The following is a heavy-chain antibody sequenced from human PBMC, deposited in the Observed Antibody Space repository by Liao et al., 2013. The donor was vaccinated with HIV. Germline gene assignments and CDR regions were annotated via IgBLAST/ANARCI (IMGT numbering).Heavy chain of an antibody. D-gene: IGHD6-19*01. Sequence: QVQPQQWGAGLLKPSETLSLTCAVYGGSFSGYYWSWIRQPPGKGLEWIGEINHSGSTNYNPSLKSRVTISVDTSKNQFSLKLSSVTAADTAVYFCAREKAVTYNVFDVWGQGTMVTVSS. J-gene: IGHJ3*01. CDR1: GGSFSGYY. CDR3: AREKAVTYNVFDV. V-gene: IGHV4-34*01. CDR2: INHSGST.